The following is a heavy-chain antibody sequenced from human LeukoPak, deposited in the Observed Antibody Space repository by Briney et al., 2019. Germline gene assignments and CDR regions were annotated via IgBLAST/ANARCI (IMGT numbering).Heavy chain of an antibody. V-gene: IGHV4-30-4*07. CDR1: GGSISSGGYS. J-gene: IGHJ4*02. Sequence: SQTLSLTCAVSGGSISSGGYSWSWIRQPPGKGLEWIGYIYYSGSTNYNPSLKSRVTISVDTSKNQFSLKLSSVTAADSAVYYCARHRFSEWYFDYWGQGTLVTVSS. CDR3: ARHRFSEWYFDY. CDR2: IYYSGST. D-gene: IGHD3-3*01.